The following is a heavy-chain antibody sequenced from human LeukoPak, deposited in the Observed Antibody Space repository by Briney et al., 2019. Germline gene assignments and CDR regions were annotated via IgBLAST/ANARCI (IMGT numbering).Heavy chain of an antibody. Sequence: SETLSLTCTVSGGSISSYYWSWIRQPPGKGLEWIGYIYYSGSTNYNPSLKSRVTISVDTSKNQFSLKLSSVTAADTAVYYCARHPLLPMYYFDYWGQGTLVTVSS. CDR3: ARHPLLPMYYFDY. D-gene: IGHD3-22*01. CDR2: IYYSGST. J-gene: IGHJ4*02. CDR1: GGSISSYY. V-gene: IGHV4-59*08.